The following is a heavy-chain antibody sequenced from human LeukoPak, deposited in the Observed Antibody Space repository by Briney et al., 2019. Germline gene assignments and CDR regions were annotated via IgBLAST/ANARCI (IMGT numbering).Heavy chain of an antibody. CDR3: ARGRWLQSDY. V-gene: IGHV1-2*02. D-gene: IGHD5-24*01. Sequence: ASVTVSCTASGYTFTVYYMHWVRQAPGQGLEWMGWINPNSGGTNYAQKFQGRVTITRDTSISTAYMELSRLRSDDTAVYYCARGRWLQSDYWGQGTLVTVSS. CDR2: INPNSGGT. J-gene: IGHJ4*02. CDR1: GYTFTVYY.